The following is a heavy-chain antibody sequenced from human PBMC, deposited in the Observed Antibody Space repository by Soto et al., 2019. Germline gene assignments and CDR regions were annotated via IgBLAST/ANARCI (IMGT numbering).Heavy chain of an antibody. CDR2: ISYDGSNK. CDR1: GFTFSSYG. V-gene: IGHV3-30*18. Sequence: QVQLVESGGGVVQPGRSLRLSCAASGFTFSSYGMHWVRQAPGKGLAWVAVISYDGSNKYYADSVKGRFTISRDNSKNTLYLQMNSLRAEDTAVYYCAKAWWNYVATYWFDPWGQGTLVTVSS. CDR3: AKAWWNYVATYWFDP. D-gene: IGHD1-7*01. J-gene: IGHJ5*02.